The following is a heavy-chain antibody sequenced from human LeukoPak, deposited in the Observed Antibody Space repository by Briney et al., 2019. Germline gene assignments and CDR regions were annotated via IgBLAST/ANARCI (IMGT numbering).Heavy chain of an antibody. CDR3: AREIRGVTPVSPVLGYYYYYMDV. D-gene: IGHD3-10*01. Sequence: GGSLRLSCAASGFTFSSYAMHWVRQAPGKGLEYVSAISSNGGSTYYANSVKGRFTISRDNSKNTLYLQMNSLRAEDTAVYYCAREIRGVTPVSPVLGYYYYYMDVWGKGTTVTISS. CDR1: GFTFSSYA. CDR2: ISSNGGST. J-gene: IGHJ6*03. V-gene: IGHV3-64*01.